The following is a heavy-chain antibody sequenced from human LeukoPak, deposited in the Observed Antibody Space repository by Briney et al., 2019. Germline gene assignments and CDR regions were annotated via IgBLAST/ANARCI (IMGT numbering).Heavy chain of an antibody. CDR2: ISASGSPT. J-gene: IGHJ4*02. D-gene: IGHD1-1*01. Sequence: GGSLRLSCAASGFTFSSFAMTWVRQAPGKRLEWVSLISASGSPTYYADSVKGRFTISRDNSKNALYLQMNSLRADDTAVYYCAKGRGNWPCYFDYWGQGTLVTVSS. V-gene: IGHV3-23*01. CDR3: AKGRGNWPCYFDY. CDR1: GFTFSSFA.